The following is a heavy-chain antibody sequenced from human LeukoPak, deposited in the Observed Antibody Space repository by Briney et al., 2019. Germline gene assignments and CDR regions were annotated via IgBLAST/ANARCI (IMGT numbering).Heavy chain of an antibody. D-gene: IGHD2-21*02. CDR1: GGSISSYY. Sequence: SETLSLTCTVSGGSISSYYWSWIRQPPGKGLEWIGYIYYSGSTNYNPSLKSRVTISVDTSKNQFSLKLSSVTAADTAVYYCASYWGGDGDHYYYYMDVWGKGTTVTVSS. V-gene: IGHV4-59*01. CDR3: ASYWGGDGDHYYYYMDV. J-gene: IGHJ6*03. CDR2: IYYSGST.